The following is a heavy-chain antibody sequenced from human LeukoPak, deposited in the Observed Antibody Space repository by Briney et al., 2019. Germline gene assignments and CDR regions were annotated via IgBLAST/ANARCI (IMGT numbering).Heavy chain of an antibody. V-gene: IGHV4-34*01. D-gene: IGHD3-3*01. CDR2: INHSGST. CDR3: ARVGITIFGVVIIYDAFDI. CDR1: GGSFSGYY. J-gene: IGHJ3*02. Sequence: PSETLSLTCAVYGGSFSGYYWSWIRQPPGKGLEWIGEINHSGSTNYNPSLKSRVTISVDTSKNQFSLKLSSVTAADTAVYYCARVGITIFGVVIIYDAFDIWGQGTMVTVSS.